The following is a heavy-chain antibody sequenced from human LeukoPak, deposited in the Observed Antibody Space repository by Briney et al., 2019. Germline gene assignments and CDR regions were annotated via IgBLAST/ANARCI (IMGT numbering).Heavy chain of an antibody. CDR1: GGSISSSSYY. J-gene: IGHJ4*02. CDR2: IYYSGST. V-gene: IGHV4-39*01. Sequence: PSETLSLTCTVSGGSISSSSYYWGWIRQPPGRGLEWIGSIYYSGSTYYNPSLKSRVTISVDTSKNQFSLKLSSVTAADTAAYYCARLGVTAAGPQDYWGQGTLVTDSS. D-gene: IGHD2-21*02. CDR3: ARLGVTAAGPQDY.